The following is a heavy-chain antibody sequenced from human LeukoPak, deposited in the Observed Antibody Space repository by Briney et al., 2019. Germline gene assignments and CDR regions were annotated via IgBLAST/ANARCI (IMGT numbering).Heavy chain of an antibody. J-gene: IGHJ6*03. CDR2: ISSSGSTI. D-gene: IGHD3-22*01. CDR1: GFTFSSYE. Sequence: SGGSLRLSCAASGFTFSSYEMNWVRQAPGKGLEWVSYISSSGSTIYYADSVKGRFTISRDNAKNSLYLQMNSLRAEDTAVYYCARALVGGYYYGSKNYHYYYMDVWGKGTTVTISS. V-gene: IGHV3-48*03. CDR3: ARALVGGYYYGSKNYHYYYMDV.